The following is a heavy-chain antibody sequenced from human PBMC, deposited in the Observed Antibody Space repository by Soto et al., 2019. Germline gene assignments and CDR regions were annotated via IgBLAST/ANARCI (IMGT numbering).Heavy chain of an antibody. CDR2: VYYRGRS. Sequence: SETLSLTCTVSGGSVTNSSYYWGCIRQSPGKGLEWIGSVYYRGRSYSKSSVKSRVTISVDTSKNRFSLSLNSVAASDTAVYFCVSQRTTVPTQAYFDYWGPGALVTVSS. V-gene: IGHV4-39*01. CDR3: VSQRTTVPTQAYFDY. D-gene: IGHD4-17*01. CDR1: GGSVTNSSYY. J-gene: IGHJ4*02.